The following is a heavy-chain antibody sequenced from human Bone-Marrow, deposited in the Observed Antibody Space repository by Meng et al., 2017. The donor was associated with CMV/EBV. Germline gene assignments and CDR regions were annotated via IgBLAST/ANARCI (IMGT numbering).Heavy chain of an antibody. CDR2: INAGNGNT. D-gene: IGHD3-10*01. V-gene: IGHV1-3*01. CDR3: ARSHVLLWFGEDLDY. J-gene: IGHJ4*02. Sequence: QVQVVPSGAYVKKPGASVKVSCKASGYIFTSYNMHWVRQAPGQRLEWMGWINAGNGNTKYSQKFQGRVTITRDTSASTAYMELSSLRSEDTAVYYCARSHVLLWFGEDLDYWGQGTLVTVSS. CDR1: GYIFTSYN.